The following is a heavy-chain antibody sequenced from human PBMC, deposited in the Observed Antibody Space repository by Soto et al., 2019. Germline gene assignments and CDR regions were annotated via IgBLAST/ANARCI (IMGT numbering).Heavy chain of an antibody. CDR2: ISSYNGNT. CDR3: SRALDPLPAQSPYGPYYMDV. Sequence: QGQLLQSGAEVKKLGATLKVSCQASGYIFTSYAISWIRQAPGQGLEWMGWISSYNGNTGYVQQLQGRVTMTTDTSTSTAYMELRSLISDETAVYYCSRALDPLPAQSPYGPYYMDVWGNGTTVIVSS. CDR1: GYIFTSYA. D-gene: IGHD2-2*01. V-gene: IGHV1-18*01. J-gene: IGHJ6*03.